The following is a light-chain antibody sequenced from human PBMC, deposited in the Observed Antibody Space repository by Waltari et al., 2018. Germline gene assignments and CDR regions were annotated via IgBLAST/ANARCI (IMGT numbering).Light chain of an antibody. CDR3: EQYGSAIMYT. CDR1: QSLTKKC. CDR2: GSS. Sequence: IVLTQSPVTLSLSPGETATLSCRAGQSLTKKCLAWYQQKPGQAPRRLLYGSSSRASGIPDRFSGRCSGTDFTLAISSLGHEGSAVYYCEQYGSAIMYTFGQGTKLEIK. V-gene: IGKV3-20*01. J-gene: IGKJ2*01.